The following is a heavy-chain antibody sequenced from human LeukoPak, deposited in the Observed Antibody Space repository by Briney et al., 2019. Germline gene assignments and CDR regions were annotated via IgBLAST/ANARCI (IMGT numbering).Heavy chain of an antibody. D-gene: IGHD3-22*01. CDR2: VYHSGST. CDR3: ARGYYDSSGYYYFNWFDP. CDR1: GGSFSGYY. V-gene: IGHV4-34*01. Sequence: LETLSLTCAVYGGSFSGYYWSWIRQPPGKGLEWIGEVYHSGSTNYNPSLKSRVTISVDTSKNQFSLKLSFVTAADTAVYYCARGYYDSSGYYYFNWFDPWGQGTLVTVSS. J-gene: IGHJ5*02.